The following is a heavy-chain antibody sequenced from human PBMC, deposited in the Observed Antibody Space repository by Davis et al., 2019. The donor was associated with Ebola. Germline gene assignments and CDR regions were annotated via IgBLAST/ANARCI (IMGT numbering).Heavy chain of an antibody. CDR2: IIPILGIA. CDR3: ARERGLGYCTGGVCWGYYYGMDV. J-gene: IGHJ6*02. D-gene: IGHD2-8*02. CDR1: GGTFSSYG. Sequence: AASVKVSCKASGGTFSSYGISWVRQAPGQGLEWMGRIIPILGIANYAQKLQGRVTMTTDTSTSTAYMELRSLRSDDTAVYYCARERGLGYCTGGVCWGYYYGMDVWGQGTTVTVSS. V-gene: IGHV1-69*04.